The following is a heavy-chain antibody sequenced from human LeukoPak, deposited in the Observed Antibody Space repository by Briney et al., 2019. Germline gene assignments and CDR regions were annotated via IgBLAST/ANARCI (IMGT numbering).Heavy chain of an antibody. CDR3: AKDRYYDSGRASYFDY. Sequence: GGSLRLSCAASGFTFSSYGMHWVRQAPGKGLEWVAFIRYDGSNKYYADSVKGRFTISRDNSKNTLYLQMNSLRAEDTAVYYCAKDRYYDSGRASYFDYWGQGTLVTVSS. D-gene: IGHD3-22*01. CDR2: IRYDGSNK. J-gene: IGHJ4*02. CDR1: GFTFSSYG. V-gene: IGHV3-30*02.